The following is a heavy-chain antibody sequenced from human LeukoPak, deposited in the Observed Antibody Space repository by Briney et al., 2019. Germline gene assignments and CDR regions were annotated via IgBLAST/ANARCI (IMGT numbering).Heavy chain of an antibody. V-gene: IGHV3-30-3*01. CDR1: GFTFSSYA. Sequence: GGFLRLSCAASGFTFSSYAMHWVRQAPGKGLEWVAVISYDGSNKYYADSVKGRFTISRENFKNTLYLQMNSLRAEDTPVYHCARPAGIAVSNARFDYWGQGTLVTVSS. CDR3: ARPAGIAVSNARFDY. J-gene: IGHJ4*02. D-gene: IGHD6-19*01. CDR2: ISYDGSNK.